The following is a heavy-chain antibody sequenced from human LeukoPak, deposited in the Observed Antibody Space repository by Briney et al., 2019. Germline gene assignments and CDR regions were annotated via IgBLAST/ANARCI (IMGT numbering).Heavy chain of an antibody. J-gene: IGHJ6*03. CDR1: GGSISSGSYY. D-gene: IGHD5-18*01. CDR2: IYTSGST. CDR3: ARALIQPGDYYMDV. Sequence: SQTLSLTCTVSGGSISSGSYYWSWIRQPAGKGLEWIGRIYTSGSTNYNPSLKSRVTMSVDTSKSQFSLKLSSVTAADTAVYYCARALIQPGDYYMDVWGKGTTVTVSS. V-gene: IGHV4-61*02.